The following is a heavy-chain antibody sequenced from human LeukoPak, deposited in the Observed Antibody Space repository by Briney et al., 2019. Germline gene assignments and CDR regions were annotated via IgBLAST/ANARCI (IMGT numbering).Heavy chain of an antibody. CDR3: ARVGSSVWYNWFDS. V-gene: IGHV3-7*03. D-gene: IGHD6-19*01. Sequence: PGESLRLSCAASGFTFSNSWMTWVRQAPGKGLEWVANIKQDGSEKYYVDSVKGRFTISRDNAKNSLYLQMNSLTAEDAAVYYCARVGSSVWYNWFDSWGQGTLVTVSS. CDR2: IKQDGSEK. J-gene: IGHJ5*01. CDR1: GFTFSNSW.